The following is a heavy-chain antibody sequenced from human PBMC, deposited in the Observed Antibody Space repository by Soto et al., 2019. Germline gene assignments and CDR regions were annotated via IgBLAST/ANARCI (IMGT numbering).Heavy chain of an antibody. Sequence: QVQLQESGPGLVKPSGTLSLTCAVSSGSISSSNWWSWVRQPPGKGLEWIGEIYHSGSTNYNPSLKIRVTISVDKSKNQFSLKLSSVTAADTAVYYCARSLYDFWSGYHRGGYFDYWGQGTLVTVSS. CDR2: IYHSGST. CDR1: SGSISSSNW. D-gene: IGHD3-3*01. V-gene: IGHV4-4*02. J-gene: IGHJ4*02. CDR3: ARSLYDFWSGYHRGGYFDY.